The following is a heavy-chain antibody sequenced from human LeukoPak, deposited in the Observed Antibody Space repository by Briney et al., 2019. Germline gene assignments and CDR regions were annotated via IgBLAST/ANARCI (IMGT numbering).Heavy chain of an antibody. CDR1: GFTFSSYA. J-gene: IGHJ4*02. V-gene: IGHV3-23*01. CDR2: IGPSGDTT. CDR3: AKAGYSSSWPFDY. D-gene: IGHD6-13*01. Sequence: GGSLRLFCAVSGFTFSSYAMGWVRQAPGKGLEWVSAIGPSGDTTYYPDSVKGRLTISRDNSKNTLYLQMNSLRAEDTAVYYCAKAGYSSSWPFDYWGQGTLVIVSS.